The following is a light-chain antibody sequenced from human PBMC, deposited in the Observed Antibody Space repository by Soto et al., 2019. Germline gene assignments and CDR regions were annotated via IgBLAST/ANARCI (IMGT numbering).Light chain of an antibody. CDR2: EGS. CDR1: SSDVGSYNL. J-gene: IGLJ2*01. Sequence: QSALTQPASVSGSPGQSITISCTGTSSDVGSYNLVSWYQQHPGKAPKLMIYEGSKRPSGVSNRFSGSKSGKTASLTISGLQAEDEAEYYCCSYAGSSSVVFGGGTKLTVL. V-gene: IGLV2-23*01. CDR3: CSYAGSSSVV.